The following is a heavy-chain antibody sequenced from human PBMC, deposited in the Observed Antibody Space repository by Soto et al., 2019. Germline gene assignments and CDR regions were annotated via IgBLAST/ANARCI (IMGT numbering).Heavy chain of an antibody. J-gene: IGHJ1*01. CDR1: GFNFKKFA. CDR3: AKADGEQWLIPHLDN. CDR2: ISCCGGST. V-gene: IGHV3-23*01. D-gene: IGHD6-19*01. Sequence: PXGSLGLSCEASGFNFKKFAMGGVRQAPGEGLEWVSGISCCGGSTFYADSVKGRFSLARDDSKNTLSLQLNSLRVEDTAHYYCAKADGEQWLIPHLDNWGQGTQVTV.